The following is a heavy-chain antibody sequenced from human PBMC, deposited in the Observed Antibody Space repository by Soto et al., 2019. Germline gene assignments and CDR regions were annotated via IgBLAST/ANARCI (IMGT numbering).Heavy chain of an antibody. V-gene: IGHV3-11*01. CDR1: GFTLSDYY. Sequence: GGSLRLSCAASGFTLSDYYMIWIRRAPGKGLEWAAYISSSGRSINYADSAKGRFTISRDSAKNSLFLQMDSLRADDTAVYYCARRGSTGWYETYFDYWGQGILVTVSS. J-gene: IGHJ4*02. CDR2: ISSSGRSI. D-gene: IGHD6-19*01. CDR3: ARRGSTGWYETYFDY.